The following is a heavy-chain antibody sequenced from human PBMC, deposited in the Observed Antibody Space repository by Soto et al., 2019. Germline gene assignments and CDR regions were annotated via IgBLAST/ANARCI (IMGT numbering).Heavy chain of an antibody. J-gene: IGHJ5*02. CDR3: ATHASYKSNDGGWFDP. CDR1: GYTFTSYG. Sequence: QVQLVQSGAEVKKPGASVKVSCKSSGYTFTSYGISWVRQAPGQGLEWMGWISGYNGNTNNAQKLQGRVTMTTDTATRTAYMQLRSLTSDDTAVYYSATHASYKSNDGGWFDPWGQGPLVTFSS. D-gene: IGHD1-1*01. V-gene: IGHV1-18*01. CDR2: ISGYNGNT.